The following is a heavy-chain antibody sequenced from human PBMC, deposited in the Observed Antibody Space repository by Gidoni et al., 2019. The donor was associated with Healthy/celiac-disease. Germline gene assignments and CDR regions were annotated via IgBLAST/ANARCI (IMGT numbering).Heavy chain of an antibody. Sequence: QVHLVQSGAELKKPGASVKVSCKVSGYTLTEFTMHCLRQAPGKGLDWMGVFDPEDGETSDAQKFKGRVTMNDEKSTDTAYMEMSSLRSEDTAVYYCATRGGGCDSSGPGVYYYYYGMDVWGQGTTVTVSS. V-gene: IGHV1-24*01. J-gene: IGHJ6*02. CDR1: GYTLTEFT. CDR3: ATRGGGCDSSGPGVYYYYYGMDV. CDR2: FDPEDGET. D-gene: IGHD3-22*01.